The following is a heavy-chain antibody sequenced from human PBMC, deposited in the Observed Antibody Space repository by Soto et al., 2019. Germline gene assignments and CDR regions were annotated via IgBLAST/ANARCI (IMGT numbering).Heavy chain of an antibody. Sequence: EVQLLESGGGLVQPGGSLRLSCAASGFTFNNYAMTWFPQAPGKWLEWVSAFSGGGDTTSYADSVKGRLTVSRDGSKNTLYLQRSSLRAEDTALYYCAKGRGGSGSRPPRVDFWGQGTLVTVSS. CDR1: GFTFNNYA. J-gene: IGHJ4*02. V-gene: IGHV3-23*01. D-gene: IGHD3-10*01. CDR2: FSGGGDTT. CDR3: AKGRGGSGSRPPRVDF.